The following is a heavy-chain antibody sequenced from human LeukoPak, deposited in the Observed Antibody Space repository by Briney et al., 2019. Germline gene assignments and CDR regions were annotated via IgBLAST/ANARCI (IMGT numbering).Heavy chain of an antibody. Sequence: GESLKISCEGSGYSFTNYWIAWVRQMPGKGLEWMGIIYPGDSGTRYNPSFQGQVTISANKSISTAYLQWNTLKASDTAVYYCARPFSSGSYYSFDYWGQGTQVTVSS. CDR3: ARPFSSGSYYSFDY. V-gene: IGHV5-51*01. CDR2: IYPGDSGT. CDR1: GYSFTNYW. J-gene: IGHJ4*02. D-gene: IGHD3-10*01.